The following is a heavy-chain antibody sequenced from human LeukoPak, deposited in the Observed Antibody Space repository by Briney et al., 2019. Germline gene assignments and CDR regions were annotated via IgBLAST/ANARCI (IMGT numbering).Heavy chain of an antibody. Sequence: PSETLSLTCAVYGGSFSGYYWSWIRQPPGKGLEWIGEINHSGSTNYNPSLKSRVTISVDTSKNQFSLKLSSVTAADTAVYYCARCGQLDYYDSSGSIGACPYWGQGTLVTVSS. V-gene: IGHV4-34*01. CDR3: ARCGQLDYYDSSGSIGACPY. CDR2: INHSGST. J-gene: IGHJ4*02. CDR1: GGSFSGYY. D-gene: IGHD3-22*01.